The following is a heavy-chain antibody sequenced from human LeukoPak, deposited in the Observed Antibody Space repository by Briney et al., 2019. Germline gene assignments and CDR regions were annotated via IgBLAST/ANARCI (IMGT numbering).Heavy chain of an antibody. CDR1: GGSFSGYY. D-gene: IGHD5-12*01. V-gene: IGHV4-34*01. Sequence: SETLSLTCAVYGGSFSGYYWSWIRQPPGKGLEWIGEINHSGSTYYNPSLQSRISMYVDTSKNQFSLQLSSVTAADTAIYYCATHIYSGYDGPVYWFDPWGQGTLVTVSS. CDR3: ATHIYSGYDGPVYWFDP. J-gene: IGHJ5*02. CDR2: INHSGST.